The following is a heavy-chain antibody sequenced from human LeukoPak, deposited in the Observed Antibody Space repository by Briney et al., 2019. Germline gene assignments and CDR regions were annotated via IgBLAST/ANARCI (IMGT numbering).Heavy chain of an antibody. J-gene: IGHJ6*03. CDR1: GFTFSSYE. Sequence: GGSLRLSCAASGFTFSSYEMNWVRQAPGKGLEWVAFIRYDGSNKYYADSVKGRFTISRDNSKNTLYLQMNSLRAEDTAVYYCAKGYGSEHSYYYYYMDVWGKGTTVTISS. V-gene: IGHV3-30*02. CDR2: IRYDGSNK. D-gene: IGHD3-10*01. CDR3: AKGYGSEHSYYYYYMDV.